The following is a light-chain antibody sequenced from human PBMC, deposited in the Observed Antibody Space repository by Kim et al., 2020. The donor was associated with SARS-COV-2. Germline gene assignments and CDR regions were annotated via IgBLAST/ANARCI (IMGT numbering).Light chain of an antibody. V-gene: IGLV4-69*01. CDR2: LNSDGSH. CDR1: SGHNTYA. CDR3: QTWGTGIVI. Sequence: SVKRTCTLSSGHNTYAIAWHQQQPEKGPRYLMKLNSDGSHSKGDGIPDRFSGSSSGAERYLTISSLQSEDEADYYCQTWGTGIVIFGGGTQLTVL. J-gene: IGLJ2*01.